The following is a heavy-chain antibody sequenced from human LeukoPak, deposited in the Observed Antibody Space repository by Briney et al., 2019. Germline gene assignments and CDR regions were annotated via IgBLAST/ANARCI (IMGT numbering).Heavy chain of an antibody. J-gene: IGHJ5*02. Sequence: PGGSLRLSCAASGFTFSGSAMHWVRQASGKGLEWVGRIRSKANSYATAYAASVKGRFTISRDDSKNSLYLQMNSLKTEDTAVYYCASLYGSGKRWVDPWGQGTLVTVSS. CDR2: IRSKANSYAT. D-gene: IGHD3-10*01. CDR1: GFTFSGSA. CDR3: ASLYGSGKRWVDP. V-gene: IGHV3-73*01.